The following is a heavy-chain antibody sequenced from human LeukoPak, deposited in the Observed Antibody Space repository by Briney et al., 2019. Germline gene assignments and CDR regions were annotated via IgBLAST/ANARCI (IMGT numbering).Heavy chain of an antibody. CDR2: INPSGGST. J-gene: IGHJ4*02. Sequence: ASVKVSCTASGYTFTSYYMHWVRQAPGQGLEWMGIINPSGGSTSYAQKFQGRVTMTRDTSTSTVYMELSSLRSEDTAVYYCAREMSGWYYFDYWGQGTLVTVSS. CDR1: GYTFTSYY. CDR3: AREMSGWYYFDY. D-gene: IGHD6-19*01. V-gene: IGHV1-46*01.